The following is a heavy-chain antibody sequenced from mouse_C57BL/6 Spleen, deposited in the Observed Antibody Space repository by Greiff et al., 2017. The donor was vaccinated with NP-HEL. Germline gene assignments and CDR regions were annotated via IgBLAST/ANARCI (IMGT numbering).Heavy chain of an antibody. D-gene: IGHD2-3*01. CDR1: GFNIKDYY. V-gene: IGHV14-2*01. Sequence: EVKLVESGAELVKPGASVKLSCTASGFNIKDYYMHWVKQRTEQGLEWIGRIDPEDGETKYAPKFQGKATITADTSSNTAYLQLSSLTSEDTAVYYCARWGDGQYYFDYWGQGTTLTVSS. CDR3: ARWGDGQYYFDY. J-gene: IGHJ2*01. CDR2: IDPEDGET.